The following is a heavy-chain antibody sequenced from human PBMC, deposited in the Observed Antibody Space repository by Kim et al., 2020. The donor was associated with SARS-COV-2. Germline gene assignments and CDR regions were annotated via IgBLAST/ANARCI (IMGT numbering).Heavy chain of an antibody. CDR1: GYTFTGYY. CDR3: ARGGRATGHTILNWFDP. CDR2: INPNSGGT. D-gene: IGHD3-9*01. J-gene: IGHJ5*02. Sequence: ASVKVSCKASGYTFTGYYMHWVRQAPGQGLEWMGRINPNSGGTNYAQKFQGRVTMTRDTSISTAYMELSRLRSDDTAVYYCARGGRATGHTILNWFDPWGQGTLVTVSS. V-gene: IGHV1-2*06.